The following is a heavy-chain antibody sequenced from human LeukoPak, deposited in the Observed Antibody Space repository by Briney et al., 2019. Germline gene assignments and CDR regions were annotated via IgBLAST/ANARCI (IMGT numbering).Heavy chain of an antibody. J-gene: IGHJ4*02. CDR2: IIPVFNAR. Sequence: SVKVSCKSSGGIFTRYALSWVRQAPGQGLEWMGGIIPVFNARNYAQKFQGRVTMTRDTSTSTVYMELSSLRSEDTAVYYCARDRGDYGDPLDYFDYWGQGTLVTVSS. CDR3: ARDRGDYGDPLDYFDY. D-gene: IGHD4-17*01. CDR1: GGIFTRYA. V-gene: IGHV1-69*05.